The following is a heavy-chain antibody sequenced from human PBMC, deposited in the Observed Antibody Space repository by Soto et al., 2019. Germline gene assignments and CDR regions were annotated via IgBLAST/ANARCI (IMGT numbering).Heavy chain of an antibody. V-gene: IGHV4-30-2*01. Sequence: QLQLQESGSGLGKPSQTISLTCAVYGGSIISGGYSWSWIRQPPGKGLEWIGYIYHSGSTYYNPSLKSRVTISVDRSKNQFSLKLSSVTAADTAVYYCARVPGPWGQGTLVTVSS. J-gene: IGHJ5*02. CDR1: GGSIISGGYS. CDR2: IYHSGST. CDR3: ARVPGP. D-gene: IGHD3-10*01.